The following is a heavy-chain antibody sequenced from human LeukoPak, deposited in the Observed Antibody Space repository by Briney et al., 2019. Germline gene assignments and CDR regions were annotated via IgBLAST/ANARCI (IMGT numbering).Heavy chain of an antibody. Sequence: GGSLRLSCAVSGFNLNSYAMRWVRQAPGKGLEWVAVIRHDEANSFYADSVQGRFTISRDTSKKLLYLQMNSLRVEDTAVYYCAKEYTPSSPLGELDSWGQGTLVTVSS. CDR3: AKEYTPSSPLGELDS. CDR1: GFNLNSYA. D-gene: IGHD6-6*01. CDR2: IRHDEANS. J-gene: IGHJ4*02. V-gene: IGHV3-30*02.